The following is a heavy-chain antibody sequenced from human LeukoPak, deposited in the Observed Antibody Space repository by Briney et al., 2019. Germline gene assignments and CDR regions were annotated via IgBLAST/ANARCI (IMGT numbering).Heavy chain of an antibody. CDR3: ARGLGGYCSSTSCYELDY. D-gene: IGHD2-2*03. Sequence: SETLSLTCTVSGGSISSYYWSWLRQPPGQGLEWLGYIYYSRSTNYSPSLKSRVTISVDTSKNQCSLKLSSVTAADTAVYYWARGLGGYCSSTSCYELDYWGQGTLVTVSS. J-gene: IGHJ4*02. V-gene: IGHV4-59*01. CDR1: GGSISSYY. CDR2: IYYSRST.